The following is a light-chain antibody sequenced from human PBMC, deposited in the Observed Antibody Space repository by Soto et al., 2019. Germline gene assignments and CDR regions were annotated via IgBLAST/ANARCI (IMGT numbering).Light chain of an antibody. CDR3: QQYNNWPPIT. V-gene: IGKV3-15*01. Sequence: EIVMTQSPATMSVSPGERATLSCRASQSVRSNLAWYQQKPGQAPRLLIYGASTRATGIPARFSGSGSGTEFTLTVSSPQSEDFAVYYCQQYNNWPPITFGQGTRLEIK. CDR1: QSVRSN. CDR2: GAS. J-gene: IGKJ5*01.